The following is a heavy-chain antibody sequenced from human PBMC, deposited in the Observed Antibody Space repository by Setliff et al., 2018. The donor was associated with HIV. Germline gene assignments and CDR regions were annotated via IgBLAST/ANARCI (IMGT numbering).Heavy chain of an antibody. CDR1: GYPISSGYH. V-gene: IGHV4-38-2*02. J-gene: IGHJ4*02. Sequence: SETLSLTCTVSGYPISSGYHWGWIRQPPGEGLEWIGSIYYLGNTYYNPSLKSRITISVDTSKNQFSLRLSSVTAADTAVYYCARQGLVLVPASIDWRLPPSPIDYWGQGALVTVSS. D-gene: IGHD2-2*01. CDR3: ARQGLVLVPASIDWRLPPSPIDY. CDR2: IYYLGNT.